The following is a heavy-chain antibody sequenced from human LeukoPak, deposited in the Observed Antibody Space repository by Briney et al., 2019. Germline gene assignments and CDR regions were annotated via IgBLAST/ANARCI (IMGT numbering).Heavy chain of an antibody. Sequence: SETLSLTCAVYGGSFSGYYWSWIRQPPGKGLEWIGEIKHGKSTKYNACLKSRVTISVDTSKNQFSLKLSSVTAADTAVYYCARRLGRKFGERFYYYHYMDVWGKGTTVTISS. D-gene: IGHD3-10*01. J-gene: IGHJ6*03. CDR2: IKHGKST. CDR3: ARRLGRKFGERFYYYHYMDV. CDR1: GGSFSGYY. V-gene: IGHV4-34*01.